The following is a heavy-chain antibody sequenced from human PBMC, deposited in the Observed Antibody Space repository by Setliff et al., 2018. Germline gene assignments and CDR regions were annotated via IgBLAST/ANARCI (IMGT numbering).Heavy chain of an antibody. CDR3: ARESRYYYDNLGTLDY. D-gene: IGHD3-22*01. J-gene: IGHJ4*02. CDR1: GGSISSGDYY. Sequence: PSETLSLTCTVSGGSISSGDYYWSWIRQPPGKGLEWIGYIYSSGRTYYNPSLKSRVSISVDTSKNQFSLKLSSLTAADTAVYYCARESRYYYDNLGTLDYWGQGTLVTVSS. V-gene: IGHV4-30-4*08. CDR2: IYSSGRT.